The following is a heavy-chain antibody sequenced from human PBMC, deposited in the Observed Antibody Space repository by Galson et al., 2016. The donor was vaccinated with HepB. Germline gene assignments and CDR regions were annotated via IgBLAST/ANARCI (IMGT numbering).Heavy chain of an antibody. CDR1: GFTFTSYA. CDR3: TGGLVRNGDHVS. V-gene: IGHV3-21*04. CDR2: INSISSHI. Sequence: SLRLSCAASGFTFTSYAMSWVRQPPGKGLEWVSYINSISSHIFYADSVKGRFTVSRDNARAAVYLDMSGLRADDTAVYYCTGGLVRNGDHVSWGQGTLVTVSS. J-gene: IGHJ5*02. D-gene: IGHD4-17*01.